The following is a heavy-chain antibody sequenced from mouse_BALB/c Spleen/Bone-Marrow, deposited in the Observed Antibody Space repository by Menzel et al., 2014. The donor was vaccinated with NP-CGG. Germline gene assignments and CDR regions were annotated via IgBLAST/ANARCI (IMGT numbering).Heavy chain of an antibody. CDR3: ASYYGNYAY. V-gene: IGHV1S81*02. D-gene: IGHD2-1*01. CDR1: GYTFTSYW. J-gene: IGHJ3*01. CDR2: INPSNGRT. Sequence: VKLQESGAELVEPGASVKLSCKASGYTFTSYWMHWVKQRPGQGLEWIGEINPSNGRTNYNEKFKSKATLTVDKSSSTAYMQLSSLTSEGSAVYYCASYYGNYAYWGQGTLVTVSA.